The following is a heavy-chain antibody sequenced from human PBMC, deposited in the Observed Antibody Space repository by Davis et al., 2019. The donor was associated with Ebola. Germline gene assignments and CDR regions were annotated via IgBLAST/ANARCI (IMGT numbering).Heavy chain of an antibody. Sequence: GESLKTPCQGSGYSFTSFWIGWVRQMPGKGLEWMGIIYPGESDTSYSPSFQGQVTISADKSISTAYLQWSSLKSSDTAMYYCARHKEIDSRSWLTNYYYGMDVWGKGTTVTVSS. J-gene: IGHJ6*04. CDR1: GYSFTSFW. CDR2: IYPGESDT. V-gene: IGHV5-51*01. D-gene: IGHD6-13*01. CDR3: ARHKEIDSRSWLTNYYYGMDV.